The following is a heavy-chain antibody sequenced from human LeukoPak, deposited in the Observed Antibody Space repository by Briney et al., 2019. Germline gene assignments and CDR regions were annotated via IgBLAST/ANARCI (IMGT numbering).Heavy chain of an antibody. D-gene: IGHD3-10*02. CDR1: GGSISSGGYY. CDR2: IYYSGST. V-gene: IGHV4-31*03. CDR3: ARTPSPEVMLAPTGDAFDI. J-gene: IGHJ3*02. Sequence: PSQTLSLTCTVSGGSISSGGYYWSWIRQHPGKGLEWIGYIYYSGSTYYNPSLKSRVTISVDTSKNQFSLKLSSVTAADTAVYYCARTPSPEVMLAPTGDAFDIWGQGTMVTVSS.